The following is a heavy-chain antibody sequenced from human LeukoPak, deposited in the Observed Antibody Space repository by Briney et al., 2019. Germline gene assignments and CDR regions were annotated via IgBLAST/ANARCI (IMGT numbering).Heavy chain of an antibody. V-gene: IGHV3-7*01. J-gene: IGHJ5*02. Sequence: QPGGSLRLSCAASGFRFSSYWMTWVRQAPGKGLEWVANLNQDGSDKKYVDSVKGRFTISRDNAKNSLYLQMNSLRVEDTALYYCARDAYDYASESWSQGTLVTVSS. D-gene: IGHD2-2*01. CDR2: LNQDGSDK. CDR3: ARDAYDYASES. CDR1: GFRFSSYW.